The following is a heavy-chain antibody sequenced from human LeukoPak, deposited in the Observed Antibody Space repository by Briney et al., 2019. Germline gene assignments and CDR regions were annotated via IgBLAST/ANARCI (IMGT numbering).Heavy chain of an antibody. CDR1: GDSVSSNSAA. J-gene: IGHJ5*02. Sequence: SQTLSLTCAISGDSVSSNSAAWNWIRQSPSRGLEWLGRTYYRSKWYNDYAVSVKSRITINPDTSKNQFSLQLNSVTPEDTAVYYCARALENGYPEYNWFDPWGQGTLVTVSS. CDR3: ARALENGYPEYNWFDP. V-gene: IGHV6-1*01. D-gene: IGHD3-3*01. CDR2: TYYRSKWYN.